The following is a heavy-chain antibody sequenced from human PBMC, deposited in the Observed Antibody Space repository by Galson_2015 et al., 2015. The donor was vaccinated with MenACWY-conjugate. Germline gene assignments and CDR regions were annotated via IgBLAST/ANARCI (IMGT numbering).Heavy chain of an antibody. CDR1: GFTFSSYW. J-gene: IGHJ3*02. Sequence: SLRLSCAASGFTFSSYWMSWVRQAPGKGLEWVANIKQDGSEKYYVDSVKGRFTISRDNAKNSLYLQMNSLRAEDTAVYYCARVTKWLLSADAFDIWGQGTMVTVSS. CDR3: ARVTKWLLSADAFDI. CDR2: IKQDGSEK. V-gene: IGHV3-7*03. D-gene: IGHD3-3*01.